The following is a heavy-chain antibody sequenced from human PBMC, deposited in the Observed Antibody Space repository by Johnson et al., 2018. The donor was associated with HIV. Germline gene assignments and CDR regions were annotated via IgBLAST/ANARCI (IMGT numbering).Heavy chain of an antibody. V-gene: IGHV3-25*03. CDR3: AKAGPRGNAFDI. CDR1: QFTFSTYY. CDR2: NLSGGST. J-gene: IGHJ3*02. D-gene: IGHD3-16*01. Sequence: VQLVESGGGLAKPAWSPRLSCAASQFTFSTYYMNCVRQAPGSALELVGQVNLSGGSTYLIASVEGRFTISRDNSKNTLYLKMNSLRAQDTAVYYCAKAGPRGNAFDIWGQGTMVTVSS.